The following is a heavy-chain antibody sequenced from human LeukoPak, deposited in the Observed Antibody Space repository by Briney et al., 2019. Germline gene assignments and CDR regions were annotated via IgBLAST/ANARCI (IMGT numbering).Heavy chain of an antibody. J-gene: IGHJ3*02. CDR2: IRYDGSNK. CDR3: ARERKNDYGHDAFDI. CDR1: GFTFSSYG. V-gene: IGHV3-30*02. Sequence: GGSLRLSCAASGFTFSSYGMHWVRQAPGKGLEWVAFIRYDGSNKYYADSVKGRFTISRDNSKNTLYLQMNSLRAEDTAVYYCARERKNDYGHDAFDIWGQGTMVTVSS. D-gene: IGHD4-17*01.